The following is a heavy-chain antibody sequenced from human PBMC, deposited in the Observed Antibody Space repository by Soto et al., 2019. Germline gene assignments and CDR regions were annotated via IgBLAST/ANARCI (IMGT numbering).Heavy chain of an antibody. D-gene: IGHD3-22*01. CDR3: ASHYDSSGYYYRGLDY. J-gene: IGHJ4*02. CDR2: IIPIFGTA. CDR1: GGTFSSYA. V-gene: IGHV1-69*12. Sequence: QVQLVQSGAEVKKPGSSVKVSCKASGGTFSSYAISWVRQAPGQGLEWMGGIIPIFGTADYAQKFQGRVTINAAESTSTAYMELSSLRSEDTAVYYCASHYDSSGYYYRGLDYWGQGTLVTVSS.